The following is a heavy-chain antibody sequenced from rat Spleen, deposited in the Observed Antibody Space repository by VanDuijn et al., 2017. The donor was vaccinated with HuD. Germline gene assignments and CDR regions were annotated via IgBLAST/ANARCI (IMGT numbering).Heavy chain of an antibody. J-gene: IGHJ4*01. CDR2: SSYEGSST. D-gene: IGHD1-10*01. Sequence: EVQLVESGGGLVQPGRSLKLSCAASGFIFSDYYMAWVRQAPKKGLEWVASSSYEGSSTYYGDSVKGRFTISRDNAKSNLYLQMNSLRSEDTATYYCARPNNYVYVMDAWGQGASVTVSS. V-gene: IGHV5-22*01. CDR1: GFIFSDYY. CDR3: ARPNNYVYVMDA.